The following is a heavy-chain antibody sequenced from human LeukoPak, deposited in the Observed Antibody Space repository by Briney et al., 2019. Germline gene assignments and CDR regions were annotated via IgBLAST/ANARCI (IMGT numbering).Heavy chain of an antibody. V-gene: IGHV4-61*08. Sequence: SETLSLTCTVSGGSISSGGYYWSWIRQPPGKGLEWIGYIYYSGSTNYNPSLKSRVTISVDTSKNQFSLKLSSVTAADTAVYYCARGAWELDAFDIWGQGTMVTVSS. CDR1: GGSISSGGYY. D-gene: IGHD1-26*01. CDR2: IYYSGST. J-gene: IGHJ3*02. CDR3: ARGAWELDAFDI.